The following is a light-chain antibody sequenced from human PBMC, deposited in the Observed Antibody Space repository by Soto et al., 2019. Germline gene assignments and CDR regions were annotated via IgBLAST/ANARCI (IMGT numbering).Light chain of an antibody. CDR2: NAS. CDR3: QQFNGYSTWT. J-gene: IGKJ1*01. V-gene: IGKV1-5*01. Sequence: DIQMTQSPSTLSASVGDRVTITCRASQSISIWLAWYQQKPGKAPKLLIFNASTLKSGVPSRFSGSGSETEFTLTIIGLQPDDFATYYCQQFNGYSTWTFGQGTKVEFK. CDR1: QSISIW.